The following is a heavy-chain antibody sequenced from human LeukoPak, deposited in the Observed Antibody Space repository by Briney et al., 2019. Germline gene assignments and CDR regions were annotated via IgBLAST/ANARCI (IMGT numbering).Heavy chain of an antibody. Sequence: GASVKVSCKASGYTFTSYAMNWVRQAPGQGLEWMGGIIPIFGTANYAQKFQGRVTITADESTSTAYMELRSLRSEDTAVYYCATQGAAAGGYYYMDVWGKGTTVTVSS. CDR2: IIPIFGTA. V-gene: IGHV1-69*13. J-gene: IGHJ6*03. CDR3: ATQGAAAGGYYYMDV. D-gene: IGHD6-13*01. CDR1: GYTFTSYA.